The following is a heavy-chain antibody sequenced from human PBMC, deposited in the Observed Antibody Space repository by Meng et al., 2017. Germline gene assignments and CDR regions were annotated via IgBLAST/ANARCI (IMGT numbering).Heavy chain of an antibody. V-gene: IGHV3-23*04. CDR2: ISGNGGST. CDR1: EFTFSISA. CDR3: AKLGSDY. J-gene: IGHJ4*02. Sequence: VHRVGCGGGLVQPGGSLGLSCAASEFTFSISAMSWVRQAPGKGLEWVSGISGNGGSTFYADSVKGRFTISRDNSKNTLYLQMNSLRVEDTALYYCAKLGSDYWGQGTLVTVSS. D-gene: IGHD7-27*01.